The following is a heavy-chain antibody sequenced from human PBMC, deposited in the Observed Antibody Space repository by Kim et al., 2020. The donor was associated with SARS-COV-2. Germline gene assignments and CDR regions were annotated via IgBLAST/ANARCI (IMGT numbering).Heavy chain of an antibody. CDR2: IYYSGST. CDR1: GGSISSSSYY. D-gene: IGHD3-22*01. J-gene: IGHJ4*02. V-gene: IGHV4-39*01. CDR3: ARHEAITMIVEDKGGVDY. Sequence: SETLSLTCTVSGGSISSSSYYWCWIRQPPGKGLEWIGSIYYSGSTYYNPSLKSRVTISVDTSKNQFSLKLSSVTAADTAVYYCARHEAITMIVEDKGGVDYWGQGTLVTVSS.